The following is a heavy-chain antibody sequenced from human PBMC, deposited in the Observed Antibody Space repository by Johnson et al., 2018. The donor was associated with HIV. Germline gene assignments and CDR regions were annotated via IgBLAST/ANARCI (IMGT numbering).Heavy chain of an antibody. Sequence: QMQLVESGGGVVQPGRSLRLSCAASGFTFSSYGMHWVRQAPGKGLEWVAVIWYDGSNKYYADSVKGRFTISRDNSKNTLYLQMNSLRAEDTAVYYCARLMWGYNFCSGYWGSDAFDIWGQGTMVTVSS. CDR3: ARLMWGYNFCSGYWGSDAFDI. CDR2: IWYDGSNK. J-gene: IGHJ3*02. V-gene: IGHV3-33*01. D-gene: IGHD3-3*01. CDR1: GFTFSSYG.